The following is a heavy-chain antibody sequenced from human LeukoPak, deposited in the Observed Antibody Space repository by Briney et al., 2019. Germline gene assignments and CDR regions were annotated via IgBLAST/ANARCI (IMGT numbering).Heavy chain of an antibody. CDR3: STVSGHAFDI. CDR1: GFTVSSNY. V-gene: IGHV3-66*01. CDR2: IYSGGST. J-gene: IGHJ3*02. D-gene: IGHD3-10*01. Sequence: PGGSLRLSCAASGFTVSSNYMSWVRQAPGKGLEWGSVIYSGGSTYYADSVKGRFTISRDNAKNTLYGQMNSLRGEDTAVYYCSTVSGHAFDIWGRGTMVTVSS.